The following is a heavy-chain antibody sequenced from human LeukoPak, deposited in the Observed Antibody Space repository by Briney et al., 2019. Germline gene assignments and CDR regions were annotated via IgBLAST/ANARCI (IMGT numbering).Heavy chain of an antibody. J-gene: IGHJ5*02. V-gene: IGHV3-30*02. CDR3: VNSGFDP. CDR2: IHYDGTNE. CDR1: GFTFNRRG. Sequence: GGSLRLSCAASGFTFNRRGMHWVRQAPGKGLEWVAFIHYDGTNEYYADSVKGRFTISRDNFKNTLSLQMNGLRVEDTALYYCVNSGFDPWGQGTLVTVSS. D-gene: IGHD3-10*01.